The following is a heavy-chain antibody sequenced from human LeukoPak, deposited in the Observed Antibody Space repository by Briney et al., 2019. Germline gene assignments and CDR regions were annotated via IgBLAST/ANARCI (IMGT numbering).Heavy chain of an antibody. V-gene: IGHV1-69*06. CDR3: AREDCSGGSCYYDY. J-gene: IGHJ4*02. D-gene: IGHD2-15*01. CDR1: GGTFSNYA. Sequence: GASVTVSFKASGGTFSNYAMSWVRQAPGQGVEWMGGIIPIFGTANYAQKFQGRVTITADKSTSTAYMELSSLRSEDTAVYYCAREDCSGGSCYYDYWGQGTLVTVSS. CDR2: IIPIFGTA.